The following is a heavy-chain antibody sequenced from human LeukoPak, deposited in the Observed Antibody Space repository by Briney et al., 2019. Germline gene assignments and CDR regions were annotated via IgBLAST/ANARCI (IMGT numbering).Heavy chain of an antibody. CDR3: ARDRYGDFEDY. CDR1: GGSINTANYY. J-gene: IGHJ4*02. D-gene: IGHD4-17*01. V-gene: IGHV4-30-4*08. CDR2: ISYSGTP. Sequence: SETLSLTCIVSGGSINTANYYWTWIRQPPGKGLEWIGYISYSGTPYYNPSLNSRVTISLDTSRNQFSLRLNSVTAADTAMYYCARDRYGDFEDYWGQGTLVTVSS.